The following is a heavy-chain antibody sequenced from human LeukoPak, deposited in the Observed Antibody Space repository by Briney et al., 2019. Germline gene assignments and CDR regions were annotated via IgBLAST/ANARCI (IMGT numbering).Heavy chain of an antibody. CDR3: ARGRLAATIRGGYYYYYYYMDV. Sequence: GASVKVSCKASGYTFTSYYMHWVRQAPGQGLEWMGIINPSGGSTSYAQKFQGRVTMTRDTSTSTVYMELSSLRSEDTAVYYCARGRLAATIRGGYYYYYYYMDVWGKGTTVTVSS. D-gene: IGHD5-12*01. CDR2: INPSGGST. V-gene: IGHV1-46*01. CDR1: GYTFTSYY. J-gene: IGHJ6*03.